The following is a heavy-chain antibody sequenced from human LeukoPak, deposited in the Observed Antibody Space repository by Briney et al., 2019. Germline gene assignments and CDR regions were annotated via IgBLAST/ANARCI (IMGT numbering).Heavy chain of an antibody. CDR1: GGSISNSGYY. D-gene: IGHD3-22*01. V-gene: IGHV4-39*01. J-gene: IGHJ4*02. CDR3: AKTYYYDPFDF. Sequence: SETLSLTCTVSGGSISNSGYYWGWIRQPPGKGLEWIGNIYYSGSTYYNPSLKSRVTISVDTSKNQFSLKLSSVTAADTAVYYCAKTYYYDPFDFWGQGTLVTVS. CDR2: IYYSGST.